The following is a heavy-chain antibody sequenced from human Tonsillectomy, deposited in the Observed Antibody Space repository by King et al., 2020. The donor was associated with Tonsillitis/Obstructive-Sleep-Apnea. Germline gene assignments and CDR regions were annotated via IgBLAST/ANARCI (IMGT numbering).Heavy chain of an antibody. CDR3: VSDDYGDQIDY. V-gene: IGHV1-46*04. CDR1: GYTFTSSY. D-gene: IGHD4-17*01. J-gene: IGHJ4*02. Sequence: VQLVESGAEVKKPGASVKVSCKASGYTFTSSYIHWVRQAPGQGLEWMGIINPSGGSTNYAQKLQGRVTMTRDTSTSTVYMELSSLRSEETAVYYCVSDDYGDQIDYWGQGTLVTVSS. CDR2: INPSGGST.